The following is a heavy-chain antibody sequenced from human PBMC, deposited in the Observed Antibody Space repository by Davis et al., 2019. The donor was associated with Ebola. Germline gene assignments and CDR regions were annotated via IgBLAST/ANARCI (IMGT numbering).Heavy chain of an antibody. V-gene: IGHV4-4*02. J-gene: IGHJ3*02. CDR3: AREATYYYDSSGPGGAFDI. Sequence: SETLSLTCAVSGGSISSSNWWPWVRQPPGKGLEWIGEIYHSGSTNYNPSLKSRFTISVDKSKNQFSLKLSSVTAADAAVYYCAREATYYYDSSGPGGAFDIWGQGTILTVSS. CDR1: GGSISSSNW. D-gene: IGHD3-22*01. CDR2: IYHSGST.